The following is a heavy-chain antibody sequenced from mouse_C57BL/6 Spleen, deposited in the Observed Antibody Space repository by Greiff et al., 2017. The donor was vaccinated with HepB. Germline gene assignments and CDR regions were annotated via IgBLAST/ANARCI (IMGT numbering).Heavy chain of an antibody. Sequence: EVKVEESGGGLVKPGGSLKLSCAASGFTFSSYTMSWVRQTPEKRLEWVATISGGGGNTYYPDSVKGRFTISRDNAKNTLYLQMSSLRSEDTALYYCARHGNYFYAMDYWGQGTSVTVSS. V-gene: IGHV5-9*01. CDR2: ISGGGGNT. CDR1: GFTFSSYT. CDR3: ARHGNYFYAMDY. J-gene: IGHJ4*01. D-gene: IGHD2-1*01.